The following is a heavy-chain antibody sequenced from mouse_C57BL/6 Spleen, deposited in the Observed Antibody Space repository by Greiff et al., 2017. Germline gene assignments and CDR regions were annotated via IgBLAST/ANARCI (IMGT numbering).Heavy chain of an antibody. V-gene: IGHV6-3*01. J-gene: IGHJ2*01. CDR2: IRLKSDNYAT. Sequence: EVQGVESGGGLVQPGGSMKLSCVASGFTFSNYWMNWVRQSPEKGLEWVAQIRLKSDNYATHYAESVKGRFTISRDDSKSSVYLQMNNLRAEDTEIYYCTVDTTWGQGTTLTVSS. D-gene: IGHD2-3*01. CDR3: TVDTT. CDR1: GFTFSNYW.